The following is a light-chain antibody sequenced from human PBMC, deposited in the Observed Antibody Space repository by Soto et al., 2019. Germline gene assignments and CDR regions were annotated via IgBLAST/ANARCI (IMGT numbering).Light chain of an antibody. V-gene: IGKV3-15*01. Sequence: EIVMTQSPATRSVSPGERATLSCRASQSTYTNLAWYQHKPGQAPRLLIYGASTRATAIPARFSGSGSGTEFTLTISSLQSEDFAVYYCQQYNKWPLTVGGGTKVEIK. CDR3: QQYNKWPLT. CDR1: QSTYTN. J-gene: IGKJ4*01. CDR2: GAS.